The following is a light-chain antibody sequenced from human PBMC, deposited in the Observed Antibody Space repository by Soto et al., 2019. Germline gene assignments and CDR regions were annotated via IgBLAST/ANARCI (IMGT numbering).Light chain of an antibody. CDR1: QSISTY. J-gene: IGKJ1*01. CDR3: QQTYSTPPT. V-gene: IGKV1-39*01. CDR2: AAS. Sequence: DIQMTQSPSSLSASVGDRVTITCLASQSISTYLNWYQQKAGLAPKLLIYAASSLQSGVPSRFSGSGSGTDLTLTISSLQPEDFATYYCQQTYSTPPTFGKRTKVDI.